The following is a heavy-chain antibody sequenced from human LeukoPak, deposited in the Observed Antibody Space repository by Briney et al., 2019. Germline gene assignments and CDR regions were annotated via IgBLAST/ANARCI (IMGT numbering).Heavy chain of an antibody. CDR2: IYYSGTA. V-gene: IGHV4-39*02. D-gene: IGHD3-3*01. Sequence: SETLSLTCTVSGTSISSSAYYWGWIRQVPGKGLEWIGSIYYSGTAYYNPSLESRVTISEDTSRSRFSLMLTSVTAADTAVYYCARDWSDNWFDPWGQGTLVTVSS. CDR1: GTSISSSAYY. J-gene: IGHJ5*02. CDR3: ARDWSDNWFDP.